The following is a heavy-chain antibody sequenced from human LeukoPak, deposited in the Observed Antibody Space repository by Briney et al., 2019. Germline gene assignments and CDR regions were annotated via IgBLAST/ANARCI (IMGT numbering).Heavy chain of an antibody. D-gene: IGHD6-19*01. J-gene: IGHJ4*02. CDR1: GFTFSNYN. V-gene: IGHV3-48*01. Sequence: PGGSLRLSCAASGFTFSNYNMFWARQAPGKGLEWVSYITSSNNTVHYADSVKGRFTLSRDNAKSSPYLQMNSLRAEDTAIYYCARLLSGWYLADYWGQGTLVTVSS. CDR3: ARLLSGWYLADY. CDR2: ITSSNNTV.